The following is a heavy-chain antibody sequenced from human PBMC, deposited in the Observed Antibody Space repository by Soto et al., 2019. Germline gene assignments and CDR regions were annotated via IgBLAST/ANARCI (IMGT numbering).Heavy chain of an antibody. V-gene: IGHV3-9*01. CDR1: GFTFDDYA. CDR2: ISWNSGTI. CDR3: AKACRGSYPVAEYFKH. Sequence: EVQLVESGGGLVQPGRSLRLSCAASGFTFDDYAMHWVRQVPGKGLEWVSSISWNSGTIGYADSVKGRFTISRDNAKNSLYLQMNSRRAADTALYYCAKACRGSYPVAEYFKHCGQGTLLTVSS. J-gene: IGHJ1*01. D-gene: IGHD1-26*01.